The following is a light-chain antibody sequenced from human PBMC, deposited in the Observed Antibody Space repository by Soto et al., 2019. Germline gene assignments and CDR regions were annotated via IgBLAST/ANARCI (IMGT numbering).Light chain of an antibody. CDR3: QQYRSYRA. V-gene: IGKV1-5*03. Sequence: DIQMTQSPSTLSASVGDRVTITCRASQTIDSWLAWHQKKPGRAPKLLISKASNLESGVPSRFSGSGSGTEFALTISSLQPDDFATYYCQQYRSYRAFGQGTKVEI. J-gene: IGKJ1*01. CDR2: KAS. CDR1: QTIDSW.